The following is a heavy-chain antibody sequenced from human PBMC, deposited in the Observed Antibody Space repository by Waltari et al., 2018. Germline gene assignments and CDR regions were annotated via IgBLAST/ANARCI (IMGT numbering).Heavy chain of an antibody. Sequence: QGQLVESGGGVVPPGRSLRLSCMASRFAFSTYTIHWVRQAPGKGLEWVELNKENGRETHYGESVKGRFTISRDNPKKTLYLEMSSLRPDDAGVYFCAREERTSSFYYLDLWGLGTLVTVSS. CDR1: RFAFSTYT. D-gene: IGHD2-2*01. CDR2: NKENGRET. CDR3: AREERTSSFYYLDL. V-gene: IGHV3-30*04. J-gene: IGHJ4*02.